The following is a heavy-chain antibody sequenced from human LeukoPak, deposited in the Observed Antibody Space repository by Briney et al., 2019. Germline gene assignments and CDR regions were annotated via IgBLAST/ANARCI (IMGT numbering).Heavy chain of an antibody. CDR3: ARGPPLFDP. V-gene: IGHV3-48*01. CDR1: GFTFSDYS. J-gene: IGHJ5*02. Sequence: GGSLRLSCAVSGFTFSDYSTNWVRQSPGKGLEWISYISTGGDTIYYADSVKGRFTISSDNAKKSLYLQMNSLRAEDTAVYYCARGPPLFDPWGQGTLVTVSS. CDR2: ISTGGDTI.